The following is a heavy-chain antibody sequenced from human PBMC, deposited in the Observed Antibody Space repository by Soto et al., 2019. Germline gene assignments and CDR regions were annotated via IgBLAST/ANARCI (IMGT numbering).Heavy chain of an antibody. CDR2: ISYDGSNK. CDR3: AKDPRGYMITFGGVIVRGNYFDY. J-gene: IGHJ4*02. Sequence: QVQLVESGGGVVQPGRSLRLSCAASGFTFSSYGMHWVRQAPGKGLEWVSVISYDGSNKYYADSVKGRFTISRDNSKTTLYLQMNSLRAEDTAVYYCAKDPRGYMITFGGVIVRGNYFDYWGQGTLVTVSS. V-gene: IGHV3-30*18. CDR1: GFTFSSYG. D-gene: IGHD3-16*02.